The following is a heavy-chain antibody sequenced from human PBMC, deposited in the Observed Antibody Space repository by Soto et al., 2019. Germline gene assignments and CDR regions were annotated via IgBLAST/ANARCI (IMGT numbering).Heavy chain of an antibody. V-gene: IGHV4-59*01. D-gene: IGHD3-3*01. CDR3: ARASQGTIFGVVPRRWNWFDP. CDR1: GGSISSYY. J-gene: IGHJ5*02. Sequence: SETLSLTCTVSGGSISSYYWSWIRQPPGKGLEWIGYIYYSGSTNYNPSLKSRVTISVDTSKNQFSLKLSSVTAADTAVYYCARASQGTIFGVVPRRWNWFDPWGQGTLVTVSS. CDR2: IYYSGST.